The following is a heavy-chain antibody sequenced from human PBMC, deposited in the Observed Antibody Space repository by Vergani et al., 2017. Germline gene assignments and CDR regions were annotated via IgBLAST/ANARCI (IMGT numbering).Heavy chain of an antibody. CDR1: GFTFSSYS. D-gene: IGHD6-19*01. CDR2: ISSSSSAI. J-gene: IGHJ5*02. Sequence: EVQLVESGGGLVQPGGSLRLSCAASGFTFSSYSMNWVRQAPGKGLEWVSYISSSSSAIYYADSVKGRFTISRDNAKNSLYLQMSSLRDEDTAVYYCAREPPSSGQNWFDPWGQGTLVTVSS. CDR3: AREPPSSGQNWFDP. V-gene: IGHV3-48*02.